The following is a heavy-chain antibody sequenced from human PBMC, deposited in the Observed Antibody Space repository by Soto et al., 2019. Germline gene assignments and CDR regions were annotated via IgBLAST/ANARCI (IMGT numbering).Heavy chain of an antibody. D-gene: IGHD6-6*01. CDR2: INHSGST. Sequence: PSETLSLTCAVYGGSFSGYYWSWIRQPPGKGLEWIGEINHSGSTNYNPSLKSRVTISVDTSKIQFSLKLSSVTAADTAVYYCARVHGYSSSPSVGPSFPYWGHGTLLTVSS. CDR3: ARVHGYSSSPSVGPSFPY. CDR1: GGSFSGYY. J-gene: IGHJ4*01. V-gene: IGHV4-34*01.